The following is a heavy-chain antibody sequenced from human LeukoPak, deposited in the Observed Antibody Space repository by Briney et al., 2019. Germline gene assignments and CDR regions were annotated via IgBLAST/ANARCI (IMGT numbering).Heavy chain of an antibody. D-gene: IGHD6-13*01. CDR3: ARAGYSSSWYLDY. Sequence: SETLSLTCTVPGGSISSGGYYWSWIRQHPGKGLEWIGYIYYSGSTYYNPSLKSRVTISEDTSKNQFSLKLSSVTAADTAVYYCARAGYSSSWYLDYWGQGTLVTVSS. J-gene: IGHJ4*02. V-gene: IGHV4-31*03. CDR1: GGSISSGGYY. CDR2: IYYSGST.